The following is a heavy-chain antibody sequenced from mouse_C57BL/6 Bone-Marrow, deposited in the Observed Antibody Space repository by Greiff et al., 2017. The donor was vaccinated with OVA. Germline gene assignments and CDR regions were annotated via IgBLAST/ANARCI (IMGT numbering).Heavy chain of an antibody. CDR3: ANYYGSSYWYFDV. J-gene: IGHJ1*03. V-gene: IGHV1-20*01. D-gene: IGHD1-1*01. CDR1: GYSFTGYF. Sequence: VQLQQSGPELVKPGDSVKISCKASGYSFTGYFMNWVMQSHGKSLEWIGRINPYNGDTFYNQKFKGKATLTVDKSSSTAHMELRSLTSEDSAVYYCANYYGSSYWYFDVWGTGTTVTVSS. CDR2: INPYNGDT.